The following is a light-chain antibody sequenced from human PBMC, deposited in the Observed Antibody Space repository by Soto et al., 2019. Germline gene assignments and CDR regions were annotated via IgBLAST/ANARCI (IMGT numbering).Light chain of an antibody. CDR2: STT. CDR3: LLYYGAAVV. CDR1: TGPVTSDYY. J-gene: IGLJ2*01. V-gene: IGLV7-43*01. Sequence: QTVVTQEPSLTVSPGGTVTLTCASSTGPVTSDYYPNWFQQKPGQAPRALISSTTKKHSWTPARFSGSLLGGKAALTLSGAQPEDEADYYCLLYYGAAVVFGGGTKLTVL.